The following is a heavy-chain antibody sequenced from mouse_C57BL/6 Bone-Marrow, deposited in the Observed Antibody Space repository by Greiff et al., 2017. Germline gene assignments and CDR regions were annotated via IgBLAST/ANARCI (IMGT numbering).Heavy chain of an antibody. CDR2: IDPSDSYT. J-gene: IGHJ2*01. CDR1: GYTFTSYW. V-gene: IGHV1-59*01. Sequence: QVHVKQPGAELVRPGTSVKLSCKASGYTFTSYWMHWVKQRPGQGLEWIGVIDPSDSYTNYNQKFKGKATLTVDTSSSTAYMQLSSLTSEDSAVYYCARDDGYYVHYWGQGTTLTVSS. CDR3: ARDDGYYVHY. D-gene: IGHD2-3*01.